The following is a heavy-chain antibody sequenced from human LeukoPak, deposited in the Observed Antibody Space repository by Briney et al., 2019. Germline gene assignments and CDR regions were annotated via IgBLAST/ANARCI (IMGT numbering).Heavy chain of an antibody. CDR3: ARGYSINWFDP. CDR1: GGSISSSSYY. V-gene: IGHV4-39*02. Sequence: SETLSLTCTVSGGSISSSSYYWGWIRQPPGKGLEWIGGNYYSGNTYYNPSLKSRVTISVDTSKNQFSLKLSSVTAADAAVYYCARGYSINWFDPWGQGTLATVSS. D-gene: IGHD6-13*01. CDR2: NYYSGNT. J-gene: IGHJ5*02.